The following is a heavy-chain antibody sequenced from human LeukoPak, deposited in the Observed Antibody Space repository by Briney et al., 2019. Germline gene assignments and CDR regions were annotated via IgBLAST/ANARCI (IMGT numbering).Heavy chain of an antibody. D-gene: IGHD5-24*01. CDR3: ARDKGDGYNFYGMDV. Sequence: GGSLRLSCAASGFTFSSYWMTWVRQAPGKGPEWVANINQDGREKHYVDSLTGRFTISTDNAKNSLYLRMSSLRVEDTAVYYCARDKGDGYNFYGMDVWGHGTTVTVSS. V-gene: IGHV3-7*04. CDR1: GFTFSSYW. J-gene: IGHJ6*02. CDR2: INQDGREK.